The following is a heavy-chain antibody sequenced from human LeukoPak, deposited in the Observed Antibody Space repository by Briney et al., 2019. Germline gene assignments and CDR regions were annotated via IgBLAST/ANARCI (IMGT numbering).Heavy chain of an antibody. CDR2: ISGSGGST. CDR3: AKSPWGSSWYGSEYFQQ. J-gene: IGHJ1*01. CDR1: GFTFSSYA. Sequence: PGGSLRLSCAASGFTFSSYAMSWVRQTPGKGLEWVSAISGSGGSTYYADSVKGRFTISRDNSKNTLYLQMNSLRAEDTAVYYCAKSPWGSSWYGSEYFQQWGQGTLVTVSS. V-gene: IGHV3-23*01. D-gene: IGHD6-13*01.